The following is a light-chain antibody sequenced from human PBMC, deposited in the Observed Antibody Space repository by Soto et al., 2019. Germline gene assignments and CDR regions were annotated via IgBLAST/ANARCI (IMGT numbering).Light chain of an antibody. Sequence: QSALTQPTSVSGSPGQSITISCTGNHNDIGTYDYVSWYQQHPGRAPRLLIYGVTTRPSGISGRFSASKSGLTASLTISGLQTEDEADYYCSSFTSDRIYVFGPEPKV. CDR3: SSFTSDRIYV. CDR2: GVT. V-gene: IGLV2-14*03. J-gene: IGLJ1*01. CDR1: HNDIGTYDY.